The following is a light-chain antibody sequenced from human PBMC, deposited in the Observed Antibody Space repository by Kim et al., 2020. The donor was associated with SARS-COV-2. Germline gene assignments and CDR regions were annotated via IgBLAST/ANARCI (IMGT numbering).Light chain of an antibody. CDR2: GAS. CDR1: QSVGSNY. CDR3: QHYGISPPLT. J-gene: IGKJ4*01. Sequence: EIVLTQSPATLSLSPGERATLSCRASQSVGSNYLAWYQQKPGQAPRLLIYGASSRAAGIPDRFSGSGSGTDFTLTISRLEPEDFAVYSCQHYGISPPLTFGGGTKVDIK. V-gene: IGKV3-20*01.